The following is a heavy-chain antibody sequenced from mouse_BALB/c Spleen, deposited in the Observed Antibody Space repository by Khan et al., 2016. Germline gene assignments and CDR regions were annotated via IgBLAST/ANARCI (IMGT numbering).Heavy chain of an antibody. V-gene: IGHV5-12-1*01. Sequence: EVELVESGGGLVKPGGSLKLSCAASGFAFSSYDMSWVRQTPEKRLEWVAYISSGGGSTYYPDTVKGRFTISRDNAKNTLYLQMSSLKSEDTAMYYCARQAFDYWGQGTTLTVSS. J-gene: IGHJ2*01. CDR2: ISSGGGST. CDR1: GFAFSSYD. CDR3: ARQAFDY.